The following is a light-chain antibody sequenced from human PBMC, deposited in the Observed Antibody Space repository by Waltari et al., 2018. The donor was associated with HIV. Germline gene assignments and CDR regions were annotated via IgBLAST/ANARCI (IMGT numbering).Light chain of an antibody. CDR2: EGS. CDR1: SSDVGSYNL. Sequence: QSALTQPASVSGSPGQSITISCTGTSSDVGSYNLVSWYQQHPGKAPKLMIYEGSKRPSVVSNRFSCSKSGNTASLTISGLQAEDEADYYCCSYAGSSTLEVFGGGTKLTVL. CDR3: CSYAGSSTLEV. J-gene: IGLJ2*01. V-gene: IGLV2-23*01.